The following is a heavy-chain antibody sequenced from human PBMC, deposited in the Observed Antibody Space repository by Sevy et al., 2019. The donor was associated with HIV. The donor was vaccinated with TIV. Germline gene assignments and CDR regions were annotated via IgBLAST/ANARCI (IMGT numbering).Heavy chain of an antibody. CDR2: ISSSGSTI. J-gene: IGHJ6*02. V-gene: IGHV3-11*01. D-gene: IGHD6-13*01. Sequence: GGSLRLSCAASGFTFSDYYMSWIRQAPGKGLEWVSYISSSGSTIYYADSVKGRFTISRDNAKNSLYLQMNSLRAEDTAVYYCASGIVAAAGTHSYYGMDVWGQGTTVTVSS. CDR1: GFTFSDYY. CDR3: ASGIVAAAGTHSYYGMDV.